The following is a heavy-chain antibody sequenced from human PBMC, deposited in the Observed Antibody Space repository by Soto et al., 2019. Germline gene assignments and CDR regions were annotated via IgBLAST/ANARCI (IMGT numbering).Heavy chain of an antibody. J-gene: IGHJ2*01. V-gene: IGHV1-18*04. CDR3: ARSYNYGADWYFDL. Sequence: GASVKVSCKASGYSFTTYGISWVRQAPGQGLEWMGWISVYNGNTNYAERLQGRVTMTTDTSTSTAYMELWRLRSDDTAMFYCARSYNYGADWYFDLWGRGTLVTVSS. D-gene: IGHD5-18*01. CDR2: ISVYNGNT. CDR1: GYSFTTYG.